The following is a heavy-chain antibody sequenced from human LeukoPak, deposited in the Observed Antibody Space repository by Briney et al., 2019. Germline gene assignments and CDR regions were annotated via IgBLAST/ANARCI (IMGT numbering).Heavy chain of an antibody. D-gene: IGHD2-2*01. CDR1: GFTFSTSW. V-gene: IGHV3-74*01. Sequence: GGSLRLSCAASGFTFSTSWMYWVRQAPGKGLVCASRINSDGSSTTYADSVNGRFTICRDNSKNTLYLQMNSLRAADTAVYSCARGADCSRTSCYPFDYWGQGTLVTVSS. J-gene: IGHJ4*02. CDR3: ARGADCSRTSCYPFDY. CDR2: INSDGSST.